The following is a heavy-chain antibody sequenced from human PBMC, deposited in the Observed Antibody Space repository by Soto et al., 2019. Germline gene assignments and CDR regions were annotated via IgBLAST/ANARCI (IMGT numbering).Heavy chain of an antibody. Sequence: QVQLQESGPGLVEPSGTLSLTCAVSGDSIISDNWWTWVRQSPGTGLEWIGEMNHSGKTIYNPSRKSQVTISIDKSMDQFSLRLTSVTAADTAVYYCARDGKYGSAWGFDYWGQGTLVTVSS. CDR3: ARDGKYGSAWGFDY. V-gene: IGHV4-4*02. D-gene: IGHD6-19*01. CDR1: GDSIISDNW. J-gene: IGHJ4*02. CDR2: MNHSGKT.